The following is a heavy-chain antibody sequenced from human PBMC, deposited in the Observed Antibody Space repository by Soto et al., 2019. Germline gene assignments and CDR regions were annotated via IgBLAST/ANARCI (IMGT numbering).Heavy chain of an antibody. V-gene: IGHV3-48*03. D-gene: IGHD4-17*01. CDR3: ARPVTTTGGFDY. J-gene: IGHJ4*02. CDR1: GFTFSSYE. CDR2: ISSSGSTI. Sequence: EVQLVESGGGLVQPGGSLRLSCAASGFTFSSYEMNWVHQAPGKGLEWVSYISSSGSTIYYADSVKGRFTISRDNAKNSLYLQMNSLRAEDTAVYYCARPVTTTGGFDYWGQGTLVTVSS.